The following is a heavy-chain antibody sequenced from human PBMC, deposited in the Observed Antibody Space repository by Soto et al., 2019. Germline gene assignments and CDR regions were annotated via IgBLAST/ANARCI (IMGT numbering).Heavy chain of an antibody. D-gene: IGHD3-10*01. CDR1: GFTFSSYW. Sequence: PGGSLRLSCAASGFTFSSYWMHWVRQAPGKRLVWVSRMNEDGSTTDYADSVKGRFTISRDNAKNTLYLQMNSLRVEDTAVYYCASDLSGRADVWGQGTTVTVSS. CDR3: ASDLSGRADV. V-gene: IGHV3-74*01. CDR2: MNEDGSTT. J-gene: IGHJ6*02.